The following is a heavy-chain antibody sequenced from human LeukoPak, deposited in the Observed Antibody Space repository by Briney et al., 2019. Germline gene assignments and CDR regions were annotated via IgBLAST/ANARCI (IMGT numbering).Heavy chain of an antibody. V-gene: IGHV5-51*01. CDR2: IYPGGSET. D-gene: IGHD5-24*01. J-gene: IGHJ4*02. CDR3: ARASRDGYNQNFDH. Sequence: GESLKISCKGLGYSFSSYWNAWVRQRPGKGLEWMGIIYPGGSETRYDPPFQGQVTISADSSTSTAYLQWSSLRASDTAMYYCARASRDGYNQNFDHWGQGTLVTVSS. CDR1: GYSFSSYW.